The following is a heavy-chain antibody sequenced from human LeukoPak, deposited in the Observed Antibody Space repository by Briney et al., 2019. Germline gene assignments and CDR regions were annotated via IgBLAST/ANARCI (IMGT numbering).Heavy chain of an antibody. CDR1: GGSFSGYY. CDR2: INHSGST. V-gene: IGHV4-34*01. D-gene: IGHD2-15*01. J-gene: IGHJ4*02. CDR3: ARGQSDCSGGSCSYYFDY. Sequence: SETLSLTCAVYGGSFSGYYWSWIRQPPGKGLEWIGEINHSGSTNYNPSLKSRVTISVDTSKNQLSLKLGSVTAADTAVYYCARGQSDCSGGSCSYYFDYWGQGTLVTVSS.